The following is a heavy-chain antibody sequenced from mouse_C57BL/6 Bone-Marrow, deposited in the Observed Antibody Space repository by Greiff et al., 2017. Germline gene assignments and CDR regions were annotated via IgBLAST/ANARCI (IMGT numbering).Heavy chain of an antibody. CDR1: GFNIKDDS. CDR2: IDPEIGDT. J-gene: IGHJ2*01. Sequence: VQLKESGAELVRPGASVKLSCTASGFNIKDDSIHWVKQRPEQGLEGIGWIDPEIGDTEYASKFQGKATITSDTSSNTAYLQLSSLTSEDTAVYYCSSFDGNYFDFWGQGTPLTVAS. D-gene: IGHD2-3*01. CDR3: SSFDGNYFDF. V-gene: IGHV14-4*01.